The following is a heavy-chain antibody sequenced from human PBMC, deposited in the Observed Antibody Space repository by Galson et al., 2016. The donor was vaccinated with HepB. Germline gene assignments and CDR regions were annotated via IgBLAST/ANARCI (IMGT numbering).Heavy chain of an antibody. Sequence: SLRLSCAASGFSFTSYSMSWVRQAPGKGPEWLSCITRNSTCILYAESVKGRVTTTSDNAKNSLYLDMSSLRVEDTGIYYCARDGGCFAPSSSSCYLSFRYWGPGILVTVSS. D-gene: IGHD6-13*01. CDR1: GFSFTSYS. CDR2: ITRNSTCI. V-gene: IGHV3-21*01. J-gene: IGHJ4*01. CDR3: ARDGGCFAPSSSSCYLSFRY.